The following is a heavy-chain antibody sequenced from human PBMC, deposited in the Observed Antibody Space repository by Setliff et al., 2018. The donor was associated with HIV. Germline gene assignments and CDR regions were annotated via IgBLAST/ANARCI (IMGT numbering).Heavy chain of an antibody. CDR1: GGSIKSYY. J-gene: IGHJ5*02. Sequence: SETLSLTCTVSGGSIKSYYWSWIRQAPGKGLEWIGYIYYTGSTNYNPSLKSRVTISVDTSKNQFSLKLNSVTAADTAVYYCARSNWGRGNWFDPWGQGTLVTVSS. CDR2: IYYTGST. CDR3: ARSNWGRGNWFDP. D-gene: IGHD7-27*01. V-gene: IGHV4-59*01.